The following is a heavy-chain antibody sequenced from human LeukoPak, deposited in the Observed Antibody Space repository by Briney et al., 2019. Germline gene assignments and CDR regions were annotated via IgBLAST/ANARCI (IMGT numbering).Heavy chain of an antibody. CDR1: GSRFTNYW. CDR3: ARRGRYSYGSYFDY. Sequence: GESLKISCKGSGSRFTNYWIAWVRQLPGKGLEWMGIIFPGDSDSAYSPSFQGQVTISADRSITTAYLQWSSLKASDTAMYYCARRGRYSYGSYFDYWGQGTLVTVSS. V-gene: IGHV5-51*01. J-gene: IGHJ4*02. CDR2: IFPGDSDS. D-gene: IGHD5-18*01.